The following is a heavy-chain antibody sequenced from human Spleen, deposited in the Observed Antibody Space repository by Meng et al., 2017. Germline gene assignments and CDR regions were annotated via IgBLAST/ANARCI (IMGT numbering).Heavy chain of an antibody. Sequence: QVQLQQWGAGLLKPSETLSLTCAVYGGSFSGYYWSWIRQPSGKGLEWIGEINHSGSTNYNPSLKSRVTISVDTSKNQFSLKLSSVTAADTAVYYCGGSSGYPIDYWGQGTLVTRLL. V-gene: IGHV4-34*01. J-gene: IGHJ4*02. CDR3: GGSSGYPIDY. D-gene: IGHD3-22*01. CDR1: GGSFSGYY. CDR2: INHSGST.